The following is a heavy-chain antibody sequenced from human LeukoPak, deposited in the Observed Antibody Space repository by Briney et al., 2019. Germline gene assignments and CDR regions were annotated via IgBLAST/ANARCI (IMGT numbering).Heavy chain of an antibody. CDR3: AKDITRYSGGCDY. Sequence: GRSLRLSCAASGFTFDDYAMHWVRQAPGKGLEWVSGISWNSGSIGYADSVKGRFTISRDNAKNSLYLQMNSLRAEDTALYYCAKDITRYSGGCDYWGQGTLVTVSS. J-gene: IGHJ4*02. CDR1: GFTFDDYA. D-gene: IGHD6-19*01. CDR2: ISWNSGSI. V-gene: IGHV3-9*01.